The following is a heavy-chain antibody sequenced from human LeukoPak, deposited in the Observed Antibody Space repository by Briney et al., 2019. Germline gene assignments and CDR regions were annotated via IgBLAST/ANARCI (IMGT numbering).Heavy chain of an antibody. V-gene: IGHV3-23*01. J-gene: IGHJ4*02. Sequence: SGGSLRLSCAASGFTFSSYAMSWIRQAPGKGLEWVSAISASGGITNYADSVKGRFTISRDNSKNTLYLQMNSLRAEDTAVYYCAKVDSGYSYGSVDYWGQGTLVTVSS. CDR3: AKVDSGYSYGSVDY. CDR1: GFTFSSYA. D-gene: IGHD5-18*01. CDR2: ISASGGIT.